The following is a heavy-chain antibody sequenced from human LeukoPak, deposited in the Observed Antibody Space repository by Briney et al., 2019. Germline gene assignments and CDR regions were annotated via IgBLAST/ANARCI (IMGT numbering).Heavy chain of an antibody. V-gene: IGHV3-53*04. CDR3: ARMRYYDSGGYPNFDY. D-gene: IGHD3-22*01. Sequence: GGSLRLSCAASGFTVSSNYMSWDRQAPGKGLEWVSVIYSGGNTYYADSVEGRFTISRHNSKNTLYLQMNSLRAEDTAVYYCARMRYYDSGGYPNFDYWGQGTLVTVSS. CDR2: IYSGGNT. CDR1: GFTVSSNY. J-gene: IGHJ4*02.